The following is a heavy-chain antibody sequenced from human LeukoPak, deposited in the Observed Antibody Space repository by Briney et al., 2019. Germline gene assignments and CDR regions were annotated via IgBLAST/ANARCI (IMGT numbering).Heavy chain of an antibody. D-gene: IGHD6-19*01. Sequence: KPSETLSLTCTVSGGSISNSYYWGWIRQPPGKGLEWIGSIHHSGSTYYNPSLKSRVTISVDTSKNQFSLELRSVTASDTAVYYCARPGSSGWYLYYFDYWGQGTLVTVSS. CDR3: ARPGSSGWYLYYFDY. J-gene: IGHJ4*02. CDR1: GGSISNSYY. V-gene: IGHV4-39*01. CDR2: IHHSGST.